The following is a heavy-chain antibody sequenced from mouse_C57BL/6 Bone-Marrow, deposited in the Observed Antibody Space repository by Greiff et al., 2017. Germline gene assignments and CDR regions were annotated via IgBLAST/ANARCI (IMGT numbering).Heavy chain of an antibody. CDR2: ISNGGGST. CDR1: GFTFSDYY. D-gene: IGHD1-1*01. Sequence: EVMLVESGGGLVQPGGSLKLSCAASGFTFSDYYMYWVRQTPEKRLEWVAYISNGGGSTYYPDTVKGRFTISRDNAKKTLYLQMSRLKSEDTAMYYCARPSYYYGSSFPYYYAMDYWGQGTSVTVSS. V-gene: IGHV5-12*01. J-gene: IGHJ4*01. CDR3: ARPSYYYGSSFPYYYAMDY.